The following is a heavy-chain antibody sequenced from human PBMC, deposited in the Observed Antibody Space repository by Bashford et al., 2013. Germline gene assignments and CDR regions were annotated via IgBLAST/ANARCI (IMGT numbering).Heavy chain of an antibody. V-gene: IGHV4-39*01. CDR1: NGSISSRDYY. CDR3: ARHQDIYCSGDSCYSGSEYWYFDL. D-gene: IGHD2-15*01. J-gene: IGHJ2*01. CDR2: IYYRGGT. Sequence: SETLSLTCTVSNGSISSRDYYWGWIRQPPGKGLEWIGSIYYRGGTSYNPSLKSRVTVSVDTSMNQFSLRLNSVTVADTAVYYCARHQDIYCSGDSCYSGSEYWYFDLWAVAPWSPSPQ.